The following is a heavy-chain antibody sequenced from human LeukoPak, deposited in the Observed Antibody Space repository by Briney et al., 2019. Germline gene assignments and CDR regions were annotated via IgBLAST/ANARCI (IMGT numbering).Heavy chain of an antibody. CDR2: IYSRGST. CDR1: GVTVSSNY. CDR3: ARDPAKGYYYYGMDV. J-gene: IGHJ6*02. Sequence: GGSLRLSCAASGVTVSSNYMSWVRQAPGKGLEWVSVIYSRGSTYYADSVKGRFTISRDNSKNTLYLQMNSLRAEDTAVYYCARDPAKGYYYYGMDVWGQGTTVTVSS. V-gene: IGHV3-66*03. D-gene: IGHD4/OR15-4a*01.